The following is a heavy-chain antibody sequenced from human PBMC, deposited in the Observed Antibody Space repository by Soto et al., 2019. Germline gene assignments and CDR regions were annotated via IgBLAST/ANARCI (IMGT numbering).Heavy chain of an antibody. CDR3: ARGQYSSSWYSDSSGWYPLDY. V-gene: IGHV3-13*01. Sequence: GGSLRLSCAASGFTFSSYDMHWVRQATGKGLEWVSAIGTAGDTYYPGSVKGRFTISRENAKNSLYLQMNSLRAGDTAVYYCARGQYSSSWYSDSSGWYPLDYWGQGTLVTVSS. CDR2: IGTAGDT. CDR1: GFTFSSYD. J-gene: IGHJ4*02. D-gene: IGHD6-13*01.